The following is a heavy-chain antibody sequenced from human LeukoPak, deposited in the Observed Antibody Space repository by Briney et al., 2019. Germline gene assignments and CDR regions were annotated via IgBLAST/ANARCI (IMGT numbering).Heavy chain of an antibody. D-gene: IGHD5-12*01. CDR3: ASGFLGGYDSNFDY. CDR2: MNPNSGNT. V-gene: IGHV1-8*01. J-gene: IGHJ4*02. CDR1: GYTFTSYD. Sequence: GASVKVSCKASGYTFTSYDINWVRQATGQGLEWMGWMNPNSGNTGYAQKFQGRVTMTRNTSISTAYMELSSLRSEDTAVYYCASGFLGGYDSNFDYWGQGTLVTVSS.